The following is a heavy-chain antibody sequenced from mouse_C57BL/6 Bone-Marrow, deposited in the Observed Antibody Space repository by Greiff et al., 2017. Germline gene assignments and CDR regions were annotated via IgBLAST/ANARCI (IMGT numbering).Heavy chain of an antibody. CDR2: IDPSDSET. CDR1: GYTFTSYW. Sequence: QVQLQQPGAELVRPGSSVKLSCKASGYTFTSYWMHWVKQRPIQGLEWIGNIDPSDSETHYNQKFKDKATLTVDKSSSTAYMQLSSLTSEDSPVFSGAGEGGYDPFFGYGGKGTTLTVSS. D-gene: IGHD2-3*01. CDR3: AGEGGYDPFFGY. J-gene: IGHJ2*01. V-gene: IGHV1-52*01.